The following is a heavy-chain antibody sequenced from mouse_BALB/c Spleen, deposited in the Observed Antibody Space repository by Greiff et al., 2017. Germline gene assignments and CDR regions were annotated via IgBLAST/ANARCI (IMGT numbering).Heavy chain of an antibody. Sequence: EVQRVESGGGLVQPGGSLRLSCATSGFTFTDYYMSWVRQPPGKALEWLGFIRNKANGYTTEYSASVKGRFTISRDNSQSILYLHMNTLRAEDSATYYCARGVCGTAWFAYWGQGTLVTVSA. D-gene: IGHD4-1*01. CDR3: ARGVCGTAWFAY. J-gene: IGHJ3*01. V-gene: IGHV7-3*02. CDR1: GFTFTDYY. CDR2: IRNKANGYTT.